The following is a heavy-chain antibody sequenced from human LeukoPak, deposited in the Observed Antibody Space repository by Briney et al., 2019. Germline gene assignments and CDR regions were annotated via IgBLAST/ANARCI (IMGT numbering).Heavy chain of an antibody. Sequence: GGSLRLSCAASGFTFSSYEMNWVRQAPGKGLEWVSYISSSGSTIYYAGSVKGRFTISRDNAKNSLYLQMNSLRAEDTAVYYCARDRWVSRDAFDIWGQGTMVTVSS. V-gene: IGHV3-48*03. CDR2: ISSSGSTI. CDR1: GFTFSSYE. J-gene: IGHJ3*02. D-gene: IGHD5/OR15-5a*01. CDR3: ARDRWVSRDAFDI.